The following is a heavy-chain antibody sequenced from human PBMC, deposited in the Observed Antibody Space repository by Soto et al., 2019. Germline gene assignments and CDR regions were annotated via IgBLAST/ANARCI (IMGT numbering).Heavy chain of an antibody. CDR1: GYSISSGYY. CDR3: ARDRITIFGVDPFDY. J-gene: IGHJ4*02. CDR2: IYHSGST. Sequence: SETLSLTCAVSGYSISSGYYWGWIRQPPGKGLEWIGSIYHSGSTYYNPSLKRRVTISVDTSKNQFSLKLSSVTAADTAVYYCARDRITIFGVDPFDYWGQGTLVTVSS. V-gene: IGHV4-38-2*02. D-gene: IGHD3-3*01.